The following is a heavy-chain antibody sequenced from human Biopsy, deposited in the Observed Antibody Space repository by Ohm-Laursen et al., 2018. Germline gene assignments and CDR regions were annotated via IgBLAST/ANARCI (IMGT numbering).Heavy chain of an antibody. CDR1: EFTFSGYS. J-gene: IGHJ6*02. CDR2: INVYSNKK. D-gene: IGHD1-14*01. V-gene: IGHV3-48*04. CDR3: ARSPGRDRMDV. Sequence: SPRLSCAASEFTFSGYSMNWVRQAPGRGLEWVSYINVYSNKKYYADSVKGRFIVSRDNDKNSLYLQMNSLRAEDTAVYHCARSPGRDRMDVWGQGTTDIVSS.